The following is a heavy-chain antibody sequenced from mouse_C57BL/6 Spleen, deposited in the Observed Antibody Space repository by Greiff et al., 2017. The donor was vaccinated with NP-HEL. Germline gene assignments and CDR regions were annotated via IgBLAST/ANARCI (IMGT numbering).Heavy chain of an antibody. D-gene: IGHD1-1*01. Sequence: QVQLQQPGAELVMPGASVKLSCKASGYTFTSYWMHWVKQRPGQGLEWIGEIDPSDSYTNYNQKFKGKSTLTVDKSSSTAYMQLSSLASEDSAVYSCAKFNDYGSSYDYYAMDYWGQGTSVTVSS. V-gene: IGHV1-69*01. CDR2: IDPSDSYT. J-gene: IGHJ4*01. CDR1: GYTFTSYW. CDR3: AKFNDYGSSYDYYAMDY.